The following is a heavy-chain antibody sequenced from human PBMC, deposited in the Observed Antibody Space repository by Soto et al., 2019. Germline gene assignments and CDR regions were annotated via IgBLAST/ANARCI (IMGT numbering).Heavy chain of an antibody. CDR3: AKDFSHIVGVPPLYFDD. CDR1: RFTFSSYG. J-gene: IGHJ4*02. D-gene: IGHD1-26*01. V-gene: IGHV3-30*18. Sequence: GGSLRLSCVASRFTFSSYGMHWVRQGPGKGLEWVALISYDGSNKYYADSVKGRFTISRDNSKNTLYLQLDSLRAEDTAVYYCAKDFSHIVGVPPLYFDDWGQGTQVTVSS. CDR2: ISYDGSNK.